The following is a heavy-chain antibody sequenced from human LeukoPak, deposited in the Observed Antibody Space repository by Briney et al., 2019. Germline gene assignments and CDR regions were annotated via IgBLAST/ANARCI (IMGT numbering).Heavy chain of an antibody. D-gene: IGHD2-15*01. CDR2: IIPTFGTA. CDR3: AREEGYCSGGSCYLFY. Sequence: SVTVSCKASGGTFSSYAISWVRQAPGQGLEWMGGIIPTFGTANYAQKFQGRVTITADESTSTAYMELSSLRSEDTAVYYCAREEGYCSGGSCYLFYWGQGTLVTVSS. CDR1: GGTFSSYA. J-gene: IGHJ4*02. V-gene: IGHV1-69*13.